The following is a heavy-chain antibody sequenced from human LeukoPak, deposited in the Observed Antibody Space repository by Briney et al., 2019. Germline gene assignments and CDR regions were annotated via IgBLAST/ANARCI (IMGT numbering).Heavy chain of an antibody. CDR1: GGSISSYY. D-gene: IGHD3-10*01. V-gene: IGHV4-39*07. J-gene: IGHJ6*03. Sequence: SETLSLTCTVSGGSISSYYWGWIRQPPGKGLEWIGSIYYSGSTYYNPSLKSRVTISVDTSKNQFSLKLSSVTAADTAVYYCASMTGYYYGSGSIFYYMDVWGKGTTVTVSS. CDR3: ASMTGYYYGSGSIFYYMDV. CDR2: IYYSGST.